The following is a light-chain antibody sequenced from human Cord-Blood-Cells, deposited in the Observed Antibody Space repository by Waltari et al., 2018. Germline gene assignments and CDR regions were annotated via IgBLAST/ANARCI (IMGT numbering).Light chain of an antibody. Sequence: ELVLTQSPGTLSLSPGERATLSCRASQSVSSSYLAWYQQKPGQAPRLLIYGASSRATGIPDRFSGSGSGTDFTLTISRLEPEDFAVDYCQQYGSSLRTFGQGTKVEIK. CDR1: QSVSSSY. V-gene: IGKV3-20*01. CDR2: GAS. CDR3: QQYGSSLRT. J-gene: IGKJ1*01.